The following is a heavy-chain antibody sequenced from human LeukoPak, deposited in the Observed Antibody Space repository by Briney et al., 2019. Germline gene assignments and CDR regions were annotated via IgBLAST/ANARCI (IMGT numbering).Heavy chain of an antibody. J-gene: IGHJ5*02. Sequence: SVKVSCKASGGIFNSYDINWVRQAPGQGLEWMGGIMPILGTANYAQKFQGRVTISADELTSTAYMDVSSLRSEDTAVYYCARSMGRAYSSSWSNWFDPWGQGTLVTVSS. D-gene: IGHD6-13*01. CDR1: GGIFNSYD. CDR2: IMPILGTA. CDR3: ARSMGRAYSSSWSNWFDP. V-gene: IGHV1-69*13.